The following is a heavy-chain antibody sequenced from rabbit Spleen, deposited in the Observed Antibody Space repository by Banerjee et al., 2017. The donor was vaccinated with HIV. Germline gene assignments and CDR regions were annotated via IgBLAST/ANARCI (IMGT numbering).Heavy chain of an antibody. CDR2: IYAGSSGNT. Sequence: EQLEESGGGLVKPEGSLTLTCKASGVSLNDKDVMCWVRQAPGKGLEWIACIYAGSSGNTYSATWAKGRFTCSKTSSTTVTLQMTSLTVADTATYFCARDAGTSFSTYGMDLWGPGTLVTVS. J-gene: IGHJ6*01. D-gene: IGHD8-1*01. CDR1: GVSLNDKDV. CDR3: ARDAGTSFSTYGMDL. V-gene: IGHV1S45*01.